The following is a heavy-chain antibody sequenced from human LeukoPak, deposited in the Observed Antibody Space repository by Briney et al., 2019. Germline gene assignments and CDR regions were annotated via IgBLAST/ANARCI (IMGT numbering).Heavy chain of an antibody. V-gene: IGHV1-18*01. D-gene: IGHD3-10*01. CDR2: ISVYNGDT. CDR1: GYTFTNYG. J-gene: IGHJ4*02. CDR3: ARTYYYASGSYPCFDY. Sequence: ASVKVSCKASGYTFTNYGISWVRQAPGQGLEWMGWISVYNGDTKYAQKVQGRVTMTTDTSTSTAYMELRSLRSDDTVVYYCARTYYYASGSYPCFDYWGQGTLVTVSS.